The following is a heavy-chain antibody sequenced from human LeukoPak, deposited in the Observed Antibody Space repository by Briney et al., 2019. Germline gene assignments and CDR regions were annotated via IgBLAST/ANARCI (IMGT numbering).Heavy chain of an antibody. CDR1: GYTFTSYG. D-gene: IGHD1-26*01. CDR2: ISAYNGNT. V-gene: IGHV1-18*01. Sequence: ASVKVSRKASGYTFTSYGISWVRQAPGQGLEWMGWISAYNGNTNYAQKLQGRVTMTTDTSTSTAYMELRSLRSDDTAVYYCARRPLEWELPDYWGQGTLVTVSS. CDR3: ARRPLEWELPDY. J-gene: IGHJ4*02.